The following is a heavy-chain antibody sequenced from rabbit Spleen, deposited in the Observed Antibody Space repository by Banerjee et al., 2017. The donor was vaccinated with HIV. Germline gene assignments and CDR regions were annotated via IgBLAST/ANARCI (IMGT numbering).Heavy chain of an antibody. J-gene: IGHJ4*01. Sequence: QQRLVESGGGLVKPGASLTLTCKASGFSFSNKAVMCWVRQAPGKGLDWIACINAASSGSTYYASWAKGRFTISKTSSTTVTLQMTSLTAADTATYFCARDDGSGHYIDGYFNLWGQGTLVTVS. D-gene: IGHD1-1*01. CDR3: ARDDGSGHYIDGYFNL. CDR1: GFSFSNKAV. V-gene: IGHV1S45*01. CDR2: INAASSGST.